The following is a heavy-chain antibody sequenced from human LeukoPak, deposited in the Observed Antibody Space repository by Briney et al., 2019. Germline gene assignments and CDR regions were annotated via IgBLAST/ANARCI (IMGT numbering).Heavy chain of an antibody. CDR2: IISSGSTI. CDR1: GFAFTVYE. Sequence: GGSLRLSCVVSGFAFTVYEMNWVRQAPGKGLEWASYIISSGSTIYYADSLKGRFTISRDNAKNSLYLQMNSMRAEDTAVYYCARDSIVTGEFDYWGQGTLVTVSS. J-gene: IGHJ4*02. V-gene: IGHV3-48*03. CDR3: ARDSIVTGEFDY. D-gene: IGHD2-21*02.